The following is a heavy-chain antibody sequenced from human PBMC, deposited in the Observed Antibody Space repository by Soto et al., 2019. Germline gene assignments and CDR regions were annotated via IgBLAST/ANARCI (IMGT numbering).Heavy chain of an antibody. CDR2: INPSGGST. CDR3: ARGGDIVLVPTAISWFDP. J-gene: IGHJ5*02. D-gene: IGHD2-2*01. Sequence: ASVKVSCKASGYTYTSYYMHWVRQAPGQGLEWMGIINPSGGSTSYAQKFQGRVTMTRDTSTSTVYMELSSLRSEDTAVYYCARGGDIVLVPTAISWFDPWGQGTLVTVS. CDR1: GYTYTSYY. V-gene: IGHV1-46*01.